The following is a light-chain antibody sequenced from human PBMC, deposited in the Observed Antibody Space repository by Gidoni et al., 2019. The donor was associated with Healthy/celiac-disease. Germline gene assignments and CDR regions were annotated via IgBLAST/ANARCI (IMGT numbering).Light chain of an antibody. CDR1: KSISRY. CDR3: QQSYRTPLT. CDR2: AAS. J-gene: IGKJ4*01. Sequence: IQMTQSPSSLSASVGCRVTITCRASKSISRYLNWYQQKPGKATKLLIYAASSLQSGVPSRFSGSGSGKELTLNISSLQHEDFATYYCQQSYRTPLTFGGGTKVEIK. V-gene: IGKV1-39*01.